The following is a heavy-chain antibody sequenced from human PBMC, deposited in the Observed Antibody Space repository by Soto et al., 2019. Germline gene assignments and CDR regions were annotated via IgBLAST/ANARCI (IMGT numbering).Heavy chain of an antibody. CDR2: INHSGST. CDR3: ARGPLRYFDWRNTYYFDY. Sequence: PSETLSLTCAVYGGSFSGYYWSWIRQPPGKGLEWIGEINHSGSTNSNSSLKSRVTISVDTSKNQFSLKLRSVTAADTAVYYCARGPLRYFDWRNTYYFDYWGQGTLVTVSS. J-gene: IGHJ4*02. D-gene: IGHD3-9*01. CDR1: GGSFSGYY. V-gene: IGHV4-34*01.